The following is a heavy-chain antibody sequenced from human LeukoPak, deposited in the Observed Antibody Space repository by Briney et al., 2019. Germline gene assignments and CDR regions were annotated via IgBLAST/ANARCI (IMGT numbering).Heavy chain of an antibody. Sequence: GGSLRLSCAATGFTFNHYGMHWVRQAPGKGLEWVAVIWSDGTNRYYADSVKGRFTISRGDSRNTVYLQMNSLRPEDTGVYYCARDAQRGFDHSNSLQCWGQGTPVTVST. D-gene: IGHD4-11*01. J-gene: IGHJ4*02. CDR1: GFTFNHYG. CDR2: IWSDGTNR. CDR3: ARDAQRGFDHSNSLQC. V-gene: IGHV3-33*01.